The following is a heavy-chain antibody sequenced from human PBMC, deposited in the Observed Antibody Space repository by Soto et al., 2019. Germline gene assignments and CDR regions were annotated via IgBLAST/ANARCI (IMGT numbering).Heavy chain of an antibody. CDR2: IIPIFGTA. CDR1: GGTFSSYA. D-gene: IGHD4-17*01. CDR3: ARDSEALPRNGDYCPFDY. J-gene: IGHJ4*02. Sequence: QVQLVQSGAEVKKPGSSVKVSCKASGGTFSSYAISWVRQAPGQGREWMGGIIPIFGTANYAQKFQGRVTITADESTSTAYMELSSLRSEDTAVYYCARDSEALPRNGDYCPFDYWGQGTLVTVSS. V-gene: IGHV1-69*01.